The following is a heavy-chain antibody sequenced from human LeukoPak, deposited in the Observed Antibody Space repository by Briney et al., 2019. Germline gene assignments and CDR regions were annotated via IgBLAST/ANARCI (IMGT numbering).Heavy chain of an antibody. CDR1: GFTFSSYA. D-gene: IGHD3-3*01. CDR2: ISGSGGST. Sequence: GGSLRPSCAASGFTFSSYAMSWVRQAPGKGLEWVSAISGSGGSTYYADSVKGRFTTSRDNSKNTLYLQMNSLRAEDSAVYYCATWAATILGTDYWGQGTLVTVSS. J-gene: IGHJ4*02. CDR3: ATWAATILGTDY. V-gene: IGHV3-23*01.